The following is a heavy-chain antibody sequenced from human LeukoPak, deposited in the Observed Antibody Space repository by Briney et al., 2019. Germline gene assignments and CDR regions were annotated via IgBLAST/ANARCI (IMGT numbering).Heavy chain of an antibody. V-gene: IGHV3-33*01. CDR1: GFTFSNYG. CDR2: IWYDGSNI. CDR3: ARSYDSSDDYYGAFDI. J-gene: IGHJ3*02. D-gene: IGHD3-22*01. Sequence: PGRSLRLSCAASGFTFSNYGMHWVRQAPGKGLEWVAVIWYDGSNIHYADSAKGRFTISRDNSKNTLCLQMSGLRAEDTAIYYCARSYDSSDDYYGAFDIWGQGTMVTVSS.